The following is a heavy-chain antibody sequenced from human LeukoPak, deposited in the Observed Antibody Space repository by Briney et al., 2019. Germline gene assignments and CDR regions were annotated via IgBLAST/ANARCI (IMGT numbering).Heavy chain of an antibody. D-gene: IGHD3-22*01. CDR1: GFTFDDYA. Sequence: GGSLRLSCAASGFTFDDYAMHCVRQPPGKGLGWVAGISWNSGSIGYADSVKGRFTISRDNAKNSLYLQMNSLRAEDTALYYCAKDQNYDSSGYYVNWGQGTLVTVSS. J-gene: IGHJ4*02. CDR2: ISWNSGSI. V-gene: IGHV3-9*01. CDR3: AKDQNYDSSGYYVN.